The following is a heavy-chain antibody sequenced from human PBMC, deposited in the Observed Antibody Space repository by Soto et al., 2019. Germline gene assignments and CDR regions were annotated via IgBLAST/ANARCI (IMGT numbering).Heavy chain of an antibody. Sequence: QLLESGGGLAQPGGSLTLSCAASGFTFSTSAMNWVRQAPGKGLEGVSLTSDSGGRTYYADSVKGRFTISRDNSKNTLYLQMNSLRAEDTAVYYCAKSLNINWKNWFDPWGQGTLVTVSS. CDR2: TSDSGGRT. CDR3: AKSLNINWKNWFDP. D-gene: IGHD1-1*01. CDR1: GFTFSTSA. V-gene: IGHV3-23*01. J-gene: IGHJ5*02.